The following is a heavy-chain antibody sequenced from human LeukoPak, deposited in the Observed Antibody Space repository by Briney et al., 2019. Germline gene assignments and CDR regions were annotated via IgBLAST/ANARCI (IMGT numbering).Heavy chain of an antibody. V-gene: IGHV5-51*01. CDR3: ARRGSGSYLLLNYFDY. J-gene: IGHJ4*02. Sequence: GASLKTSLKGSGYSFTNYWIGWGRPMPGKGLEGMGIIYPGDSDTRYSPSFQGQVTISADKSISTAYLQWSSLKASDTAMYYCARRGSGSYLLLNYFDYWGQGTLVTVSS. CDR2: IYPGDSDT. CDR1: GYSFTNYW. D-gene: IGHD3-10*01.